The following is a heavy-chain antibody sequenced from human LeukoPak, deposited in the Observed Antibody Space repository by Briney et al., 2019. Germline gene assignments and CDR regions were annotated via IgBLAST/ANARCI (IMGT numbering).Heavy chain of an antibody. J-gene: IGHJ4*02. CDR1: GGSMSSYY. D-gene: IGHD3-10*01. CDR3: AGGIWFGEF. CDR2: VYDSGST. V-gene: IGHV4-59*12. Sequence: SEALPLTCTVSGGSMSSYYWSWIRQPPGKGLEWIGYVYDSGSTTYNPSLRSRLTISIDMSKSQFSLKLSSVTAADTAVYYCAGGIWFGEFWGQGTLVTVSS.